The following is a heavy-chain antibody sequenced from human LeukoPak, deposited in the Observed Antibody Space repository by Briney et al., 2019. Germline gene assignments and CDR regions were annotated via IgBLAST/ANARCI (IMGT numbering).Heavy chain of an antibody. D-gene: IGHD6-19*01. V-gene: IGHV4-34*01. J-gene: IGHJ4*02. CDR2: INHSGYI. CDR1: GGSLSDYY. Sequence: SETLSLTCAVYGGSLSDYYWSWIRQSPAKGLEWIGEINHSGYINYNPSLKSRVTMSVDTSKNQFSLKLSSVTAADTAVYYCARREYSSGWELDYWGQGTLVTVSS. CDR3: ARREYSSGWELDY.